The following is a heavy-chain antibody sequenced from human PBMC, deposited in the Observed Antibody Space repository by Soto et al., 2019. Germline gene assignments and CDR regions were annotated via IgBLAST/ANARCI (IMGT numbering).Heavy chain of an antibody. V-gene: IGHV1-18*04. CDR2: ISGYNGNT. CDR3: SRAGKYYYGSVSPYYYGIDV. Sequence: QVQLVQSGAEVKKPGASVKVSCKASGYTFTSYGVSWVRQAPGQGLEWMGWISGYNGNTNYAQKLKGRVTRTTDTSTSTAYMELRSLRSDDTAVYYGSRAGKYYYGSVSPYYYGIDVLGQGITVTVSS. D-gene: IGHD3-10*01. J-gene: IGHJ6*02. CDR1: GYTFTSYG.